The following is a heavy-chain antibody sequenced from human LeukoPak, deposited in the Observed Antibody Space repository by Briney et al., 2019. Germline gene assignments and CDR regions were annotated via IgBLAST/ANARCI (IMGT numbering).Heavy chain of an antibody. V-gene: IGHV3-21*01. CDR3: ARITMSRFDP. D-gene: IGHD3-10*02. J-gene: IGHJ5*02. Sequence: PGGSLRLSCAASGFTFSSYSMNWVRQAPGKGLEWVSSISSSSSYIYYAASVKGRFTTSRDNANNSLYLQTTILRAEETAVYYWARITMSRFDPWGQGTLVTVS. CDR2: ISSSSSYI. CDR1: GFTFSSYS.